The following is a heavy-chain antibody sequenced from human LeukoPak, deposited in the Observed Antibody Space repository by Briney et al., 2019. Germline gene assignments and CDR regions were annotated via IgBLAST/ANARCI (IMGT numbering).Heavy chain of an antibody. Sequence: GGSLRLSCAASGFTFRNAWMSWVRQAPGKGLEWVAVISYDGSNQYYADSVKGRFTDSVKGRLTISRDNSKNTLFLQMNSLRAEDTSVYYCVRGGDYGSGSFRWRHFDFWGQGTLVTVSS. CDR3: VRGGDYGSGSFRWRHFDF. D-gene: IGHD3-10*01. V-gene: IGHV3-30*03. CDR1: GFTFRNAW. J-gene: IGHJ4*02. CDR2: ISYDGSNQ.